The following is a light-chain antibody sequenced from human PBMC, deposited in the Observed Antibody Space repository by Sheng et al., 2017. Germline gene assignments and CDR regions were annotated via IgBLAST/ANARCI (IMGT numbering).Light chain of an antibody. CDR2: DAS. J-gene: IGKJ1*01. Sequence: DIQMTQSPSSLSASVGDRVTITCRASQGISNSLAWYQQKPGKAPKLLVYDASRLESGVPSRFSGSGSATDYTLTISSLQPEDFATYYCQQYFTIRTFGQGTKVEIK. V-gene: IGKV1-NL1*01. CDR1: QGISNS. CDR3: QQYFTIRT.